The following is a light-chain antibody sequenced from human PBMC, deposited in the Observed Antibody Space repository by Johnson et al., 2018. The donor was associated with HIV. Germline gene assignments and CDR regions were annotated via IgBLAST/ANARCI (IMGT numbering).Light chain of an antibody. CDR1: RSNIGDNF. Sequence: VLTQPPSVSAAPGQQVTISCSGNRSNIGDNFVSWYQHLPGTAPKLLVYDNSKRPSGIPDRFSATKSGTSATLGITGLQTGDEADYYCGTWDSSLSGYVFGTGTKVTVL. V-gene: IGLV1-51*01. CDR2: DNS. CDR3: GTWDSSLSGYV. J-gene: IGLJ1*01.